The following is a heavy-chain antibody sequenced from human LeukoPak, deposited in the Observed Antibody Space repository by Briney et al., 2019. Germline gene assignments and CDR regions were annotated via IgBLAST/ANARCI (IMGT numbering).Heavy chain of an antibody. CDR2: IDRDGSST. CDR3: ASSYGSSAYYPFDY. Sequence: GGSLRLSCAVSGFTFSNYWMHWFRQAPGKGLVWVSRIDRDGSSTSYADSVKGRFTISRDNSRNTLYLQMNSLRADDTAVYYCASSYGSSAYYPFDYWGQGTLVTVFS. V-gene: IGHV3-74*01. J-gene: IGHJ4*02. CDR1: GFTFSNYW. D-gene: IGHD3-22*01.